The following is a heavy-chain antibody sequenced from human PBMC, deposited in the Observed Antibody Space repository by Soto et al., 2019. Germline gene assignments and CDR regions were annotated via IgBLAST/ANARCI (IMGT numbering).Heavy chain of an antibody. J-gene: IGHJ6*03. CDR3: AKAVGPPVSYYYYYYMDV. CDR1: GGSISSSSYY. Sequence: SETLSLTCTVSGGSISSSSYYWGWIRQPPGKGLEWIGSIYYSGSTYYNPSLKSRVTISRDNSKNTLYLQMNSLRAEDTAVYYCAKAVGPPVSYYYYYYMDVWGKGTTVTVSS. CDR2: IYYSGST. V-gene: IGHV4-39*07.